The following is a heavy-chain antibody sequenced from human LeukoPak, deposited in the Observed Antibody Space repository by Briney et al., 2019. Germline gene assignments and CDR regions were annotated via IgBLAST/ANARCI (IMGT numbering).Heavy chain of an antibody. Sequence: PSETLSLSCTDSGGSISSYYWSWIRQPPGKGLEWIGYIYYSGSTNYNPSLNSRVTISVDTSKNQFSLKLSSVTAADTAVYYCARAATTLYDSSGYYYGAGVFDMDVWGKGTTVTVSS. CDR3: ARAATTLYDSSGYYYGAGVFDMDV. CDR2: IYYSGST. V-gene: IGHV4-59*01. CDR1: GGSISSYY. J-gene: IGHJ6*03. D-gene: IGHD3-22*01.